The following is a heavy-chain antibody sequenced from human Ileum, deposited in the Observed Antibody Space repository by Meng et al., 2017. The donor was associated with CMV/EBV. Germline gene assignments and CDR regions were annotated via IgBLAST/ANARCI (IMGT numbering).Heavy chain of an antibody. V-gene: IGHV3-74*01. CDR3: GRGVAGMSFVDS. Sequence: CAATGFTFSSYWMHWVRQAPGKGLVWVSRITTDGITTSYADSVKGRFTISRDNAKNTVNLQMDSLRGEDTAVYFCGRGVAGMSFVDSWGQGTLVTVSS. CDR2: ITTDGITT. D-gene: IGHD6-19*01. CDR1: GFTFSSYW. J-gene: IGHJ4*02.